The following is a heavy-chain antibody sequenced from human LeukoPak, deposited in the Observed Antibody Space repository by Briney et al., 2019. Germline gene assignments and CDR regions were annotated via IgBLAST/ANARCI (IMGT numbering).Heavy chain of an antibody. J-gene: IGHJ6*03. V-gene: IGHV3-53*01. CDR3: ARTYYYYYYMDV. Sequence: GGSLRLSCAASGFTVSSNYMTWVRQAPGKGPEWVSVIYSGSSTYYADSVKGRFTISRDNSKNTLYLQMNSLRAEDTAVYYCARTYYYYYYMDVWGKGTTVTVS. CDR2: IYSGSST. CDR1: GFTVSSNY.